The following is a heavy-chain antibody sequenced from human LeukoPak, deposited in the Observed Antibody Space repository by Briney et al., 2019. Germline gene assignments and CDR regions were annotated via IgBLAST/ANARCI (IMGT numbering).Heavy chain of an antibody. D-gene: IGHD2-15*01. J-gene: IGHJ4*02. CDR2: VYHSGST. Sequence: SETLSLACTVSGGSISSSSSYWGWIRQPPGKGLEWIGSVYHSGSTYYIPSLRSRVTISVDTSKNQFSLNLRSVTAADTAVYYCARLSAWWLADYWGQGTLVTVSS. CDR1: GGSISSSSSY. V-gene: IGHV4-39*01. CDR3: ARLSAWWLADY.